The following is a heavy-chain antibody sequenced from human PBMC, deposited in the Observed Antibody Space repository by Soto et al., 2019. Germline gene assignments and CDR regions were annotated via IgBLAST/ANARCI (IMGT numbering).Heavy chain of an antibody. Sequence: QITLKESGPTLVKPTQTLTLTCTFSGFSLSTNGVGVGWIRQPPGKALEWLALIYWDDDKHSSPSLKSRLTNNKDTSKNQVVSTMTNMDPVDKGTYYCANVEATLTKVWGQGTLVTVSA. D-gene: IGHD4-17*01. CDR2: IYWDDDK. J-gene: IGHJ4*02. CDR3: ANVEATLTKV. V-gene: IGHV2-5*02. CDR1: GFSLSTNGVG.